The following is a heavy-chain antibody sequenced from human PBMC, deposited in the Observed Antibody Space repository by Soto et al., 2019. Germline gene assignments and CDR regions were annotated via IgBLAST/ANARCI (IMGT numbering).Heavy chain of an antibody. CDR1: GFTFSSYG. V-gene: IGHV3-33*01. Sequence: QVQLVESGGSVVQPGRSLRLSCAASGFTFSSYGMHWVRQAPGKGLEWVAVIWYDGSNKYYADSVKGRFTISRDNSKNTLYLQMNSLRAEDTAVYYCARDRGGRYFDYWGQGTLVTVSS. CDR2: IWYDGSNK. J-gene: IGHJ4*02. CDR3: ARDRGGRYFDY.